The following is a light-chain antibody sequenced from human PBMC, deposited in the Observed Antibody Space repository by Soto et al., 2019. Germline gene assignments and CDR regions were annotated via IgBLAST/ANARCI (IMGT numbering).Light chain of an antibody. Sequence: QSALTQPASVSGSPGQSITLSCTGTSSDVGAYNYVSWYQQRPGEAPKLIIYDVSNRPPGVSNRFSGSKSGKTASLTISGLQAEDEADYYCSSYTSSNTPYVFGTGTKLTVL. CDR1: SSDVGAYNY. CDR3: SSYTSSNTPYV. CDR2: DVS. J-gene: IGLJ1*01. V-gene: IGLV2-14*01.